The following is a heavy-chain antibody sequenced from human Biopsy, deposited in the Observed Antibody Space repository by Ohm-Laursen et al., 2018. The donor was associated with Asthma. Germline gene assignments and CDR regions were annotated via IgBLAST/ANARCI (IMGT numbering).Heavy chain of an antibody. V-gene: IGHV4-34*01. D-gene: IGHD1-26*01. J-gene: IGHJ3*02. CDR1: PGSFSGFF. CDR2: IYKSGQV. Sequence: SETLSLTCDVYPGSFSGFFWTWIRQPPGKGLERIGNIYKSGQVYYNLSLKSRVTISVDTSKNQFSLQLGSVTAADTAVYYCARQKLVAAEGPFDMWGQGTMVIVSS. CDR3: ARQKLVAAEGPFDM.